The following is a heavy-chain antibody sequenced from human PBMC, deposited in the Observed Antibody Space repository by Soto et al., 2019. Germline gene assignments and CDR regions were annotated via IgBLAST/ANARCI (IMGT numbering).Heavy chain of an antibody. Sequence: QVQLVESGGGVVQPGRSLRLSCAASGFTFSSYAMHWVRQAPGKGLEWVAVISYDGSNKYYADSVKGRFTISRDNSKNTLYLQMNGLRAEDTAVYYCARDNTYYYGSGSYYKGGGFDYWGQGTLVTVSS. J-gene: IGHJ4*02. CDR2: ISYDGSNK. CDR3: ARDNTYYYGSGSYYKGGGFDY. V-gene: IGHV3-30-3*01. D-gene: IGHD3-10*01. CDR1: GFTFSSYA.